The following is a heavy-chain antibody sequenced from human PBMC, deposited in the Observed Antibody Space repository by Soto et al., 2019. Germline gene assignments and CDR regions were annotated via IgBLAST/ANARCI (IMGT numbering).Heavy chain of an antibody. Sequence: SETLSLTCAVYGGSFSGYYWSWIRQPPGKGLEWIGEINHSGSTNYNPSLKSRVTISVDTSKNQFSLKLSSVTAADTAVYYCARGYINRQYCSGGSCYSEVFDYWGQGTLVTVSS. J-gene: IGHJ4*02. CDR3: ARGYINRQYCSGGSCYSEVFDY. D-gene: IGHD2-15*01. V-gene: IGHV4-34*01. CDR2: INHSGST. CDR1: GGSFSGYY.